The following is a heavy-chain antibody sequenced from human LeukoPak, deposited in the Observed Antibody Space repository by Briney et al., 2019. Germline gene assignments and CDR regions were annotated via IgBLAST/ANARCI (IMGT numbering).Heavy chain of an antibody. CDR1: GFTFSSFA. Sequence: GGSLRLSCAASGFTFSSFAMSWVRQAPGKGLEWVSTIVGSGDSTYYADSVKGRFTISRDNARDTLYLQMNSLRAEDTAVYYCARDRQLAYYYYYMDVWGKGTTVTVSS. CDR2: IVGSGDST. CDR3: ARDRQLAYYYYYMDV. D-gene: IGHD1-1*01. J-gene: IGHJ6*03. V-gene: IGHV3-23*01.